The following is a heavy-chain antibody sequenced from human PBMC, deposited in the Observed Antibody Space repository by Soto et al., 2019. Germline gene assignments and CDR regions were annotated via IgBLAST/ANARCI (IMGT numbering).Heavy chain of an antibody. CDR1: GGSISSFY. Sequence: SQTLSLTCTVSGGSISSFYWSWIRQPPGKGLEWIGYIYYSGSTNYNPSLKSRVTISVDTSKNQFSLKLTSVTAADTAVYYCARRYGGNFDYWGQGTLVTVSS. D-gene: IGHD1-26*01. CDR2: IYYSGST. CDR3: ARRYGGNFDY. J-gene: IGHJ4*02. V-gene: IGHV4-59*01.